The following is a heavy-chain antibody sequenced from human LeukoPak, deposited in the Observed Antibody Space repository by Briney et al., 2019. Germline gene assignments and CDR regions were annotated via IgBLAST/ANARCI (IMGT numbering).Heavy chain of an antibody. Sequence: GGSLRLSCAAPGFTFSTHATSWVRRAPGKGLEWVSAISGSGGSTYYAGSVKGRFTISRDNSKNTLYLQMNSLRAEDTALYYCVRESVEMATISPFDYWGQGTLVTVSS. J-gene: IGHJ4*02. CDR1: GFTFSTHA. CDR2: ISGSGGST. V-gene: IGHV3-23*01. CDR3: VRESVEMATISPFDY. D-gene: IGHD5-24*01.